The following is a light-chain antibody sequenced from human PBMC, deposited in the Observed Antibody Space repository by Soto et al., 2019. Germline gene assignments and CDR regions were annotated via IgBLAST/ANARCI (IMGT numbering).Light chain of an antibody. Sequence: EIVLTQSPATLSLSPGERATLSCRASQSVGGFLAWYQQRSGQTPRLLIYAASKRAPGIPARFSGSGSVTDLTLTISSLEPEDFAVYYCQHRSNWLGTFGPGTKVDIK. CDR2: AAS. CDR1: QSVGGF. V-gene: IGKV3-11*01. J-gene: IGKJ3*01. CDR3: QHRSNWLGT.